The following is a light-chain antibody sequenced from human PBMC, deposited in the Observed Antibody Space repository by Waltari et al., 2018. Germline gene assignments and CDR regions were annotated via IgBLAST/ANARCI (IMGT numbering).Light chain of an antibody. CDR3: CSYVGSRIVV. J-gene: IGLJ2*01. CDR1: SSDVGSYNL. V-gene: IGLV2-23*02. CDR2: EVS. Sequence: QSALTQPASVSGSPGQSITISCTGTSSDVGSYNLVSWYQQHPGKVPKLIIYEVSKRPSGISNRFSGSKSGNTASLTIAGLQAEDEADYYCCSYVGSRIVVLGGGTKMTVL.